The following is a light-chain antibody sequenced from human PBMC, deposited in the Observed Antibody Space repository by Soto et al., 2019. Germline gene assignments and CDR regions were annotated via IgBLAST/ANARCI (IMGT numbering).Light chain of an antibody. CDR1: QCISSY. J-gene: IGKJ1*01. V-gene: IGKV1-9*01. Sequence: IQLTQAPSSLSASVGDRVTITCRASQCISSYLAWYQQTPAKARKLVIYAASILQSGVPSRFSGSGSGTDFTPTISRLPHEDSATYYRQQPNSYPQTFGQGTKVDIK. CDR3: QQPNSYPQT. CDR2: AAS.